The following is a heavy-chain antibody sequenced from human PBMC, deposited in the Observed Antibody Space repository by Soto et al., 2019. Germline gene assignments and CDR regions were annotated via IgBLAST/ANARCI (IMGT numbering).Heavy chain of an antibody. CDR2: IDSNERDT. CDR3: ERGGRGFGGLGVFDI. J-gene: IGHJ3*02. V-gene: IGHV3-74*01. CDR1: GFSFSIYW. Sequence: EEQLVESGGHLVQPGESLRLSCVASGFSFSIYWIHWVRQAPGKGLVWISRIDSNERDTTYADSVKGRFTISRDNDKNTVFLQMNSLKGDDTAVYYCERGGRGFGGLGVFDIWGQGTVVTVSS. D-gene: IGHD3-10*01.